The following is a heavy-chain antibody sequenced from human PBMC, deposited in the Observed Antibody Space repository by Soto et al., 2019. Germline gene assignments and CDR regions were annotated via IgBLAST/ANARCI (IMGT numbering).Heavy chain of an antibody. CDR1: GYTFTSYG. Sequence: QVQLVQSGAEVKKPGASVKVSCKASGYTFTSYGISWVRQAPGQGLEWMGWISAYNGNTNYAQKLQGRVTMTTDTSTSTAYRELRSLTSDDTAVYYFARPLGMIGYYFDYWGQGTLLTVSS. D-gene: IGHD3-22*01. CDR3: ARPLGMIGYYFDY. V-gene: IGHV1-18*01. CDR2: ISAYNGNT. J-gene: IGHJ4*02.